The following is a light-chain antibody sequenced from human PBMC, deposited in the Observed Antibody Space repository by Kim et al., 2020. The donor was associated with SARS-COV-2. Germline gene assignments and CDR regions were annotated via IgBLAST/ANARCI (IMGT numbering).Light chain of an antibody. J-gene: IGKJ1*01. CDR3: KAYKNWPWT. V-gene: IGKV3-15*01. Sequence: VSPGERPTLSYRASQSISSDSAWSQQTPGQTHTLLLYCAPPRASDITDMFTGSGSGTDFTLHHSSRQSGDFAVYYCKAYKNWPWTFGEGTKVDIK. CDR1: QSISSD. CDR2: CAP.